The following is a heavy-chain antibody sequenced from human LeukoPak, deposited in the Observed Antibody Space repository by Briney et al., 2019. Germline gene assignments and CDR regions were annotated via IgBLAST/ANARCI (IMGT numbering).Heavy chain of an antibody. CDR2: FYYVGST. Sequence: TSETLSLTCTVSGGSISSTNYFWGWIRQPPGKGLEWIGSFYYVGSTYYNSSLKSRVTLSVDTSKSQFSLKLNSVTAADTAVYYSARGDMTGTNFDFWGQGTLVTVSS. D-gene: IGHD1-7*01. J-gene: IGHJ4*02. CDR1: GGSISSTNYF. V-gene: IGHV4-39*01. CDR3: ARGDMTGTNFDF.